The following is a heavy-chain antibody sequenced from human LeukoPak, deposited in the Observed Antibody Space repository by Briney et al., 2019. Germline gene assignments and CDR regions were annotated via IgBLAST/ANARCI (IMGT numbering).Heavy chain of an antibody. J-gene: IGHJ4*02. V-gene: IGHV4-4*07. CDR1: GGSISNFY. Sequence: PSETLSLTCIVSGGSISNFYRSWIRQSAGRGLEWIGRIYTSGATNHNPSLKSRVTMSLDTSKNQFSLRLSSVTAADTAIYFCARGFASSWYYFDYWGQGTLVTVSS. CDR2: IYTSGAT. D-gene: IGHD6-13*01. CDR3: ARGFASSWYYFDY.